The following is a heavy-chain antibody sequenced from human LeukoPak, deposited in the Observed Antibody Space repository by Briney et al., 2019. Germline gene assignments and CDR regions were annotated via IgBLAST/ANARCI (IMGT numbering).Heavy chain of an antibody. CDR3: ARDGYTYGSFDY. D-gene: IGHD5-18*01. V-gene: IGHV4-39*01. Sequence: SETLSLTCSVSGGSISSSSYFWGWIRQPPGKGLEWIGSIYYSGSTYSNPSLKSRVAISVDTSKSQFSLKLSSVTAADTAVYYCARDGYTYGSFDYWGQGTLVTVSS. CDR2: IYYSGST. CDR1: GGSISSSSYF. J-gene: IGHJ4*02.